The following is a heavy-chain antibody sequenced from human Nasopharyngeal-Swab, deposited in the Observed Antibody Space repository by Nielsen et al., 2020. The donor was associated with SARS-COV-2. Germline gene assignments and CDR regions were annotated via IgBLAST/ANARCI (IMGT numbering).Heavy chain of an antibody. J-gene: IGHJ4*02. D-gene: IGHD4/OR15-4a*01. CDR2: ISYDGSNK. CDR3: ASALLSWYFDY. V-gene: IGHV3-30-3*01. CDR1: GFTFSSYA. Sequence: GESLKISCAASGFTFSSYAMHWVRQAPGKGLEWVAVISYDGSNKYYADSVKGRFTISRDNSKNTLYLQMNSLRAEDTAVYYCASALLSWYFDYWGQGTLVTVSS.